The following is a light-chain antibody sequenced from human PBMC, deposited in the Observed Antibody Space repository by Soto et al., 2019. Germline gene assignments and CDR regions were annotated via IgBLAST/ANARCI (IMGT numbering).Light chain of an antibody. CDR3: QQSYNSPQT. CDR1: QTIMTY. Sequence: DIQMTQSPSSLSASVGDEVTITCRASQTIMTYLNWYQLKPGKPPRLLIYAASSLQSGVPSRFSGSGSGPDFTLTISSLQPEDFATYSCQQSYNSPQTFGRGTKVEIK. V-gene: IGKV1-39*01. CDR2: AAS. J-gene: IGKJ1*01.